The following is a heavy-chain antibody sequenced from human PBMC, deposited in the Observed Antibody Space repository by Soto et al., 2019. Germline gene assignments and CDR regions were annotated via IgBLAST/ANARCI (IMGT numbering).Heavy chain of an antibody. CDR2: IYWDDDK. Sequence: QITLKESGPTLVKPTQTLTLTCTFSGFSLSTSGVGVGWIRQPPGKALEWLALIYWDDDKRYSPSLKSRLTTTKATSKNQMVRTMTNMDPVDTATYYCAHRPSYCSGGSCYSGFDYWGQGTLVTVSS. D-gene: IGHD2-15*01. CDR3: AHRPSYCSGGSCYSGFDY. J-gene: IGHJ4*02. V-gene: IGHV2-5*02. CDR1: GFSLSTSGVG.